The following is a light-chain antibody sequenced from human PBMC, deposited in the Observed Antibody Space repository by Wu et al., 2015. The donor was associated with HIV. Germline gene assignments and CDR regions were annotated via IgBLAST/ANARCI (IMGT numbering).Light chain of an antibody. CDR2: GAS. V-gene: IGKV3-20*01. Sequence: VLTQSPATLSLSPGDTATLYCRASQSVGSFLAWYQQKPGQAPRLVIFGASSRATAIPDRFSGSGSGTDFTLSISSLEPEDFAVYYCQQYSSSPRTFGQGTKVEIK. CDR3: QQYSSSPRT. J-gene: IGKJ1*01. CDR1: QSVGSF.